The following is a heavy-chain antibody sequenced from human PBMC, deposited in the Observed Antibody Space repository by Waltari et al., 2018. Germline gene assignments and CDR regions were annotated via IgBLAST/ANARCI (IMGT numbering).Heavy chain of an antibody. D-gene: IGHD5-12*01. CDR3: ARGFYMFLATKTLYYFDY. CDR1: GGSFSGHY. V-gene: IGHV4-34*01. Sequence: QVQLQQWGAGLLKPSETLSLTCAVYGGSFSGHYWSWIRPPPGKGLEWTGEINHSGSTNYNPSLKSRVTISVDTSKNQFSLKLSSVTAADTAVYYCARGFYMFLATKTLYYFDYWGQGTLVTVSS. CDR2: INHSGST. J-gene: IGHJ4*02.